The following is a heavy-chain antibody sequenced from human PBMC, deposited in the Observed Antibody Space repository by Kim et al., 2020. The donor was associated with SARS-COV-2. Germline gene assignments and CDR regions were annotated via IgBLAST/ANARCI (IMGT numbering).Heavy chain of an antibody. Sequence: GESLKISCKGSGYSFTSYWIGWVRQMPGKGLEWMGIIYPGDSDTRYSPSFQGQVTISADKSISTAYLQWSSLKASDTAMYYCARLGGGKRELGYCSGGSCYPFDYWGQGTLVTVSS. V-gene: IGHV5-51*01. J-gene: IGHJ4*02. CDR3: ARLGGGKRELGYCSGGSCYPFDY. CDR2: IYPGDSDT. D-gene: IGHD2-15*01. CDR1: GYSFTSYW.